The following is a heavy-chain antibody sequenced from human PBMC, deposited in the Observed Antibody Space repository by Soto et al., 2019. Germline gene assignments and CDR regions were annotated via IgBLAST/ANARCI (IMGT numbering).Heavy chain of an antibody. CDR3: ARATTVTTLWFDP. D-gene: IGHD4-4*01. J-gene: IGHJ5*02. CDR2: ISSSSSYI. CDR1: GFTFGSYW. V-gene: IGHV3-21*01. Sequence: GGSLRLSCAASGFTFGSYWMHWVRQAPGKGLEWVSPISSSSSYIYYADSVKGRFTISRDNAKNSLYLQMNSLRAEDTAVYYCARATTVTTLWFDPWGQGTLVTVSS.